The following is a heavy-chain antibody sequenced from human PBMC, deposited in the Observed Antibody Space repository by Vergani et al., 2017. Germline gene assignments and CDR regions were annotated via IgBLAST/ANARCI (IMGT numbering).Heavy chain of an antibody. CDR1: GVSFNDYW. V-gene: IGHV4-34*01. CDR3: AREXYCTNGVCFTLFDV. Sequence: QAQLQQWGAGLLKPSETLALTCAIYGVSFNDYWWTWIRQPPGKGLEWIGEIRHDGITHYSPSLKSRVTISIDTSTHQFSLNLRSVTAADTAVYYCAREXYCTNGVCFTLFDVWGQGALVTVSS. CDR2: IRHDGIT. D-gene: IGHD2-8*01. J-gene: IGHJ4*02.